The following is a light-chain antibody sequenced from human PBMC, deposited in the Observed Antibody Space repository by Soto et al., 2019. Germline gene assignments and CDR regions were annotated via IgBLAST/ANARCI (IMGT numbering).Light chain of an antibody. Sequence: QSALTQPASVSGSPGQSITISCTGTSSDIGAYNYVSWYQQHPGKAPKLILYDIINRPSGVSNRFSGSKSGNTASLTISGLQAEDEADYYCSSYTTSGTQAIFGGGTKLTVL. CDR2: DII. J-gene: IGLJ2*01. V-gene: IGLV2-14*01. CDR1: SSDIGAYNY. CDR3: SSYTTSGTQAI.